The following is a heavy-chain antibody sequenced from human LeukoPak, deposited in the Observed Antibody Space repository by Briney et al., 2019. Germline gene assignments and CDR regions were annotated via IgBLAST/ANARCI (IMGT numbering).Heavy chain of an antibody. J-gene: IGHJ3*02. CDR2: IFYSGST. D-gene: IGHD4-17*01. CDR1: GGSISSTTYY. CDR3: ARHGEDYGDYVGLFDI. V-gene: IGHV4-39*01. Sequence: PSETLSLTCTVSGGSISSTTYYWGWIRQPPGKGLEWIGTIFYSGSTYYNPSLKSRVTISVDTSKNQFSLKLSSVTAADTAVYYRARHGEDYGDYVGLFDIWGQGTMVTVSS.